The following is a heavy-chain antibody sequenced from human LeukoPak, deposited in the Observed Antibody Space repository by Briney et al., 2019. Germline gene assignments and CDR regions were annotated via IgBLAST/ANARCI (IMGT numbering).Heavy chain of an antibody. J-gene: IGHJ4*02. Sequence: QSGGSLRLSCAASGFTFSSYAMSWVRQAPGKGLEWVSAISGSGGSTYYADSVKGRFTISRDNSKNTLYLQMNSLRAEDTAVYYCATHANYYGSGSYYNYWGQGTLVTVSS. CDR3: ATHANYYGSGSYYNY. D-gene: IGHD3-10*01. V-gene: IGHV3-23*01. CDR2: ISGSGGST. CDR1: GFTFSSYA.